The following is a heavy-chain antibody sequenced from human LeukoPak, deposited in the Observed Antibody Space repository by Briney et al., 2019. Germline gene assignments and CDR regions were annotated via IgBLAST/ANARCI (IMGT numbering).Heavy chain of an antibody. D-gene: IGHD6-19*01. CDR3: ATMQWLSQGGGFDY. CDR1: SYSISNSNL. CDR2: ISYSGDT. Sequence: SETLSLTCAVSSYSISNSNLWAWIRQPPGKGLEWIGYISYSGDTYYNASLTSRVTMSLDTSKNQFSLKLNSVTAVDTAMYYCATMQWLSQGGGFDYWGQGTLVTVSS. J-gene: IGHJ4*02. V-gene: IGHV4-28*01.